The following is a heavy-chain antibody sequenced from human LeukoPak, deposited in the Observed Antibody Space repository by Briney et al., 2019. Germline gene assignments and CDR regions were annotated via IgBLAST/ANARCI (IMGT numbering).Heavy chain of an antibody. CDR2: IYYSGST. CDR3: ARDWRPYGSGSYHFDY. CDR1: GGSISSGDYY. Sequence: SETLSLTCTVSGGSISSGDYYWSWIRQPPGKGLEWIGYIYYSGSTYYNPSLKSRVTISVDTSKNQCSLKLSSVTAADTAVYYCARDWRPYGSGSYHFDYWGQGTLVTVSS. V-gene: IGHV4-30-4*01. D-gene: IGHD3-10*01. J-gene: IGHJ4*02.